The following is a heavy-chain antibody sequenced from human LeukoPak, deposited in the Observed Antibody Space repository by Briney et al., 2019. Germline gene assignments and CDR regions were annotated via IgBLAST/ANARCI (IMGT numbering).Heavy chain of an antibody. V-gene: IGHV3-43*02. CDR2: ISGDGVST. Sequence: GGSLRLSCVASGLPIADFAMHWVRQAPGKGLEWVSLISGDGVSTFYADSVKGRFSISRDNSKNSLSLEMNSLRTEDTAMYYCARESGKFDYWGQGTLIAVSS. J-gene: IGHJ4*02. CDR3: ARESGKFDY. CDR1: GLPIADFA.